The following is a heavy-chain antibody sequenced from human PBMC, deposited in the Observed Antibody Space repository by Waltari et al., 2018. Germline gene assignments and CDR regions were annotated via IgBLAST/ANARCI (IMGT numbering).Heavy chain of an antibody. CDR3: ARGIAARPHYYYYYMDV. J-gene: IGHJ6*03. Sequence: QVQLQQWGAGLLKPSETLSLTCAVYGGSFSGYYWSWLRQPPGKGLEWIGEINHSGSTNYNPSLKSRVTISVDTSKNQFSLKLSSVTAADTAVYYCARGIAARPHYYYYYMDVWGKGTTVTISS. D-gene: IGHD6-6*01. CDR2: INHSGST. V-gene: IGHV4-34*01. CDR1: GGSFSGYY.